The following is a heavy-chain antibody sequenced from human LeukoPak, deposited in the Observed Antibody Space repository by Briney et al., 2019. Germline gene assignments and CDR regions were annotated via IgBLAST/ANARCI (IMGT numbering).Heavy chain of an antibody. CDR1: GFTFSSYS. V-gene: IGHV3-48*02. CDR2: ISSSGSTI. CDR3: ARDLQLRFLGYYYGMDV. J-gene: IGHJ6*02. Sequence: GGSLRLSCAASGFTFSSYSMNWVRQAPGKGLEWVSYISSSGSTIYYADSVKGRFTISRDNAKNSLYLQMNSLRDEDTAVYYCARDLQLRFLGYYYGMDVWGQGTTVTVSS. D-gene: IGHD3-3*01.